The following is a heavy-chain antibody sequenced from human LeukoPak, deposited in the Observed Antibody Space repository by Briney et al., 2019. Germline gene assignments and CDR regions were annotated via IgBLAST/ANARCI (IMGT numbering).Heavy chain of an antibody. Sequence: PGGSLRLSCAASGLTFSSYAMSWVRQAPGKGLEWVSTISASGGNTFYADSVKGRFTISRDNSKNTLHLQMNSLRAEDTAVYYCAKDGRVEQQLYYFDYWGQGALVTVSS. V-gene: IGHV3-23*01. J-gene: IGHJ4*02. D-gene: IGHD6-13*01. CDR3: AKDGRVEQQLYYFDY. CDR1: GLTFSSYA. CDR2: ISASGGNT.